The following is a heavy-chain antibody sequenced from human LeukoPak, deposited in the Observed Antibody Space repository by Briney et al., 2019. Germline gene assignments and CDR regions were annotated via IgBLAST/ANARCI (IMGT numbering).Heavy chain of an antibody. V-gene: IGHV1-69*05. D-gene: IGHD2-2*02. J-gene: IGHJ4*02. CDR3: ARDATLVPAAIHPFDY. CDR1: GGTFSSYA. CDR2: TIPIFGTA. Sequence: GASVKVSCKASGGTFSSYAISWVRQAPGQGLEWMGGTIPIFGTANYAQKLQGRVTMTTDTSTSTAYMELRSLRSDDTAVYYCARDATLVPAAIHPFDYWGQGTLVTVSS.